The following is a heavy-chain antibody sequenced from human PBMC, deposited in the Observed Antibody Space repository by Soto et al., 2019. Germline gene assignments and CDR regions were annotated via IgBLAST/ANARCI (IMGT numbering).Heavy chain of an antibody. CDR3: ARDRYSGYDKRGWFDP. V-gene: IGHV4-30-2*01. J-gene: IGHJ5*02. D-gene: IGHD5-12*01. Sequence: QLQLQESGSGLVKPSQTLSLTCAVSGGSISSGGYSWSWIRQPPGKGLEWIGYIYHSGSTYYNPSLKSRVTISVDRSKNQFSLKLSAVTAADTAVYYCARDRYSGYDKRGWFDPWGQGTLVTVSS. CDR2: IYHSGST. CDR1: GGSISSGGYS.